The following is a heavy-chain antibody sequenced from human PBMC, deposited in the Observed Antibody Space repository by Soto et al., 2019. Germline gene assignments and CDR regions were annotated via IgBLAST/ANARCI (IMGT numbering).Heavy chain of an antibody. CDR1: GGSISSGGYS. D-gene: IGHD4-17*01. Sequence: QLQLQESGSGLVKPSQTLSLTCAVSGGSISSGGYSWSWIRQPPGKGLEWIGYIYHSGSTYYNPSLKSRVTVSVDRSKNQFSLKLSSVTAADTAVYYCARDLYGGKSAFDIWGQGTMVTVSS. J-gene: IGHJ3*02. CDR2: IYHSGST. V-gene: IGHV4-30-2*01. CDR3: ARDLYGGKSAFDI.